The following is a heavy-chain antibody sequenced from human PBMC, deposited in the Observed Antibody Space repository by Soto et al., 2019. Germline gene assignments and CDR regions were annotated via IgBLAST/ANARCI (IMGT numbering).Heavy chain of an antibody. CDR3: ARETPRIVVVTANAFDI. CDR2: IYYSGST. V-gene: IGHV4-31*03. CDR1: GGSISSGGYY. D-gene: IGHD2-21*02. J-gene: IGHJ3*02. Sequence: PSETLSLTCTVSGGSISSGGYYWSWIRQHPGKGLEWIGYIYYSGSTYYNPSLKSRVTISVDTSKNQFSLKLSSVTAADTAVYYCARETPRIVVVTANAFDIWCQGTMVTVSS.